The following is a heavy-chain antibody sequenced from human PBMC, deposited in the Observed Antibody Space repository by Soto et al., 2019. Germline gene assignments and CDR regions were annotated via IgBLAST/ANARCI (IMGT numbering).Heavy chain of an antibody. CDR1: GGSISSYY. CDR2: IYYSGST. J-gene: IGHJ4*02. V-gene: IGHV4-59*01. Sequence: PSETLSLTCTVSGGSISSYYWSWIRQPPGKGLEWIGYIYYSGSTNYDPSLKSRVTISVDTSKNQFSLKLSSVTAADTAVYYCARGLHYFDYWGQGTLVTVSS. CDR3: ARGLHYFDY.